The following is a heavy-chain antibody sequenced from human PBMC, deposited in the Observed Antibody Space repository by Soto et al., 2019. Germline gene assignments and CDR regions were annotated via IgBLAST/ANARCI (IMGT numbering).Heavy chain of an antibody. Sequence: SGPTLVNPTQTLTLTCTFSGFPLSTVVLHVSWLRQPPGKALEWLARIDWDDDKGYSPSLKTRLTISKDTSKNRVVLTMTNMDPVDTATYYCARMTTTHSFACWGQGSLGTVSS. D-gene: IGHD4-4*01. CDR2: IDWDDDK. CDR3: ARMTTTHSFAC. J-gene: IGHJ4*02. V-gene: IGHV2-70*04. CDR1: GFPLSTVVLH.